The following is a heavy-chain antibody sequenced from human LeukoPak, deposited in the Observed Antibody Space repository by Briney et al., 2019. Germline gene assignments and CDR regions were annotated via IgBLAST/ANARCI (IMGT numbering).Heavy chain of an antibody. Sequence: SETLSLTCTVSGGSISGYYWSWIRQHPGKGLEWIGYVYSSGSTYYSPSLRSRLSMSVDTSKNQFSLKLSSVTAADTAVYYCARHDDWGSYYFDYWGQGTLVTVSS. J-gene: IGHJ4*02. CDR2: VYSSGST. CDR1: GGSISGYY. V-gene: IGHV4-4*09. D-gene: IGHD7-27*01. CDR3: ARHDDWGSYYFDY.